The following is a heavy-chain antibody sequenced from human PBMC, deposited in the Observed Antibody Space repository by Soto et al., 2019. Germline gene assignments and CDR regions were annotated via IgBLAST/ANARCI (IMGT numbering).Heavy chain of an antibody. CDR1: GFTFSRYV. CDR2: LSATGGTS. Sequence: GGSLRLSCAASGFTFSRYVMSWVRQAPGKGLEWVSSLSATGGTSFYADSVEGRFTISRDNSKEILYLQMNSLRAEDTAVYYCAKDIVLYFYDTGGYYWYYWGQGNQVTGSS. CDR3: AKDIVLYFYDTGGYYWYY. J-gene: IGHJ4*02. D-gene: IGHD3-22*01. V-gene: IGHV3-23*01.